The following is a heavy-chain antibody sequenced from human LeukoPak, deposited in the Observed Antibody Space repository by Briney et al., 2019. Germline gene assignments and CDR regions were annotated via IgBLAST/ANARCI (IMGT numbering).Heavy chain of an antibody. V-gene: IGHV3-23*01. CDR3: AKGGPYGGNYYYRMDV. D-gene: IGHD3-16*01. CDR1: GFTFSSYA. J-gene: IGHJ6*02. CDR2: ISGSGDTT. Sequence: GGSLRLSCAASGFTFSSYAMNWVRQAPGKGLEWVSAISGSGDTTYYGDSVKGRFTISRDNSKHTLHLQMNSLRAEDTAVYYCAKGGPYGGNYYYRMDVWGQGTTVTVSS.